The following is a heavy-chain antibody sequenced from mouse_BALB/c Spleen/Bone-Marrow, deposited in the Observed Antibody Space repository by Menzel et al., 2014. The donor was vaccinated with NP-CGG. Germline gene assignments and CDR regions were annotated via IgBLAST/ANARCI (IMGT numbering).Heavy chain of an antibody. J-gene: IGHJ2*01. CDR2: IRNKANGYTT. V-gene: IGHV7-3*02. CDR1: GCTFTDYY. Sequence: DVHLVESGGGLVQPGGSLRLSCATSGCTFTDYYMSWVRQPPGKALEWLGFIRNKANGYTTEYSASVKGRFTISRDNSQSILYLQMNTLRAEDSATYYCARYDVYYYFDYWGQGTTLTVSS. CDR3: ARYDVYYYFDY. D-gene: IGHD2-3*01.